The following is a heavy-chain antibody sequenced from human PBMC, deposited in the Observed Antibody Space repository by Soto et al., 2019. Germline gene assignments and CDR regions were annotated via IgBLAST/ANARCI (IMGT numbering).Heavy chain of an antibody. Sequence: EVQLVESGGGLVQPGGSLRLSCAASGFTFSSYSMNWVRQAPGKGLEWVSYISSSSSTIYYSDSVKGRFTISRDNAKNSLYLQMNSLRAEDTAVYYCASQPKPLWFGELSDYWGQGTLVTVSS. CDR2: ISSSSSTI. CDR3: ASQPKPLWFGELSDY. D-gene: IGHD3-10*01. CDR1: GFTFSSYS. J-gene: IGHJ4*02. V-gene: IGHV3-48*01.